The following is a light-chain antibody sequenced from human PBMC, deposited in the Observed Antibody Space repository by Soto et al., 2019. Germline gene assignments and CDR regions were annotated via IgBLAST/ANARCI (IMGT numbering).Light chain of an antibody. J-gene: IGLJ1*01. CDR2: DVS. CDR3: SSYTSSSTYV. V-gene: IGLV2-14*01. Sequence: QSVLTQPASVSGSPGQSITISCTGTSSDVGAYKYVSWYQQHPGKAPKLMIYDVSNRPSGVSDRFSGSKSGNTASLTISGLQAEDEADYYCSSYTSSSTYVFGTGTKVTV. CDR1: SSDVGAYKY.